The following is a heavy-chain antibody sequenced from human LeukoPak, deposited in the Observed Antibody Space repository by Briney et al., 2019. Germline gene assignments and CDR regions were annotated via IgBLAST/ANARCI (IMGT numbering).Heavy chain of an antibody. J-gene: IGHJ6*03. CDR1: GFTFDDYA. CDR3: AKDRGYSGYDPRPYYYYMDV. CDR2: ISWNSGSI. D-gene: IGHD5-12*01. Sequence: GGSLRLSCAASGFTFDDYAMHWVRQAPGKGLEWVSGISWNSGSIGYADSVKGRFTISRDNAKNSLYLRMNSLRAEDTALYYCAKDRGYSGYDPRPYYYYMDVWGKGTTVTISS. V-gene: IGHV3-9*01.